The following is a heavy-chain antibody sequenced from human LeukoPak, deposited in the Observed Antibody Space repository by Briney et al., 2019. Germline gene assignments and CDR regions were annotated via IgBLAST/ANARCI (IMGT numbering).Heavy chain of an antibody. CDR2: IYYSGSA. J-gene: IGHJ4*02. V-gene: IGHV4-39*07. Sequence: SETLSLTCTVSGGPISSSSYYWGWIRQPPGKGLEWIGSIYYSGSAYYNPSLKSRVTISVGTSKNQFSLKLSSVTAADTAVYYCASQYCSVTRCFDYWGQGTLVTVSS. CDR3: ASQYCSVTRCFDY. D-gene: IGHD2-15*01. CDR1: GGPISSSSYY.